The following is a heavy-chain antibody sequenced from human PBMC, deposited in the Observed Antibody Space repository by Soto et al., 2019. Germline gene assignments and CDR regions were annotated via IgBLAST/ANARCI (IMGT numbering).Heavy chain of an antibody. CDR1: GYSFTSYW. J-gene: IGHJ6*02. CDR3: ERRPKGTNYYYGMDV. D-gene: IGHD1-1*01. Sequence: GESLKISCKGSGYSFTSYWISWVRQMPGKGLEWMGRIDPSYSYTNYSPSFQGHVTISADKSISTAYLQWSSLKASDTAMYYCERRPKGTNYYYGMDVWGQGTTVTVSS. V-gene: IGHV5-10-1*01. CDR2: IDPSYSYT.